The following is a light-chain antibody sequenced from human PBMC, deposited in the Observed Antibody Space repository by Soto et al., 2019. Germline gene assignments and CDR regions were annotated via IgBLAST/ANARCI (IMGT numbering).Light chain of an antibody. V-gene: IGKV1-5*01. CDR3: QQYYNYWT. J-gene: IGKJ1*01. CDR2: DAS. CDR1: QSISYR. Sequence: DTQMTQSPSTLSASVGDRVSITCRASQSISYRLAWYQQKPGKPPKLLIYDASNLESGVPLRFSGSGSGTEFTLTISSLQPDDFATYYCQQYYNYWTFGQGTKVDIK.